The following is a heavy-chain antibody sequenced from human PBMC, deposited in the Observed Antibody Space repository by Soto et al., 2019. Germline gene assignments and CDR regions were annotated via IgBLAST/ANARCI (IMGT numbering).Heavy chain of an antibody. J-gene: IGHJ4*02. CDR3: ARYIVVVTAADY. CDR2: INAGNGNT. CDR1: GYTFTIYA. Sequence: ASVKVSCKASGYTFTIYAMHWVRQAPGQRLEWMGWINAGNGNTKYSQKFQGRVTITRDTSASTAYMELSSLRSEDTAVYYCARYIVVVTAADYWGQGTLVTVSS. D-gene: IGHD2-21*02. V-gene: IGHV1-3*01.